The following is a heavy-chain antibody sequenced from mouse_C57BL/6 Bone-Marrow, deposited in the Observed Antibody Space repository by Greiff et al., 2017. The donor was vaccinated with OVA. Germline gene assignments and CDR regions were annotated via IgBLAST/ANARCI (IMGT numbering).Heavy chain of an antibody. CDR3: ARGGITTVVATSPYFDY. Sequence: VKLQQPGAELVKPGASVKLSCKASGYTFTSYWMHWVKQRPGQGLEWIGMIHPNSGSTNYNEKFKSKATLTVDKSSSTAYMQLSSLTSEDSAVYYCARGGITTVVATSPYFDYWGQGTTLTVSS. V-gene: IGHV1-64*01. J-gene: IGHJ2*01. CDR1: GYTFTSYW. CDR2: IHPNSGST. D-gene: IGHD1-1*01.